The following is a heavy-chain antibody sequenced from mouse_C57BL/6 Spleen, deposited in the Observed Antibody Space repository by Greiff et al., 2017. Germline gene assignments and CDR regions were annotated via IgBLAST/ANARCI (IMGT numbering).Heavy chain of an antibody. CDR2: IDPSDSYT. J-gene: IGHJ2*01. Sequence: VQLQQPGAELVKPGASVKLSCKASGYTFTSYWMQWVKQRPGQGLEWIGEIDPSDSYTNYNQKFKGKATLTVDTSSSTAYMQLSSLTSEDSAVYYCARRLGQYYFDYWGQGTTLTVSS. D-gene: IGHD1-2*01. CDR3: ARRLGQYYFDY. V-gene: IGHV1-50*01. CDR1: GYTFTSYW.